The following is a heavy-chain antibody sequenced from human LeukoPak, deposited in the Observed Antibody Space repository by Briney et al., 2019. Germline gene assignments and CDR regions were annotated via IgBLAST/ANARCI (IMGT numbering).Heavy chain of an antibody. Sequence: SETLSLTCTVSGGSISSGDYYWSWIRQPPGKGLEWIGYIYYSGSTYYNPSLKSRVTISVDTSKNQFSLKLSSVTAADTAVYYCARSRRLRDWFDPWGQGTLVTVSS. CDR2: IYYSGST. D-gene: IGHD5-12*01. CDR3: ARSRRLRDWFDP. V-gene: IGHV4-30-4*08. CDR1: GGSISSGDYY. J-gene: IGHJ5*02.